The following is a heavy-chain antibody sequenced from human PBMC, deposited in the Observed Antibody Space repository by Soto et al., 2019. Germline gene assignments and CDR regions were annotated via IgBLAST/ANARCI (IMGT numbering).Heavy chain of an antibody. CDR1: GFTFSSYG. CDR2: ISYDVSNK. Sequence: SLRLSCAASGFTFSSYGMHWVRQAPGKGLEWVAVISYDVSNKYYADSVKGRFTISRDNSKNTLYLQMNSLRAEDTAVYYCAKDYRGYCSGGSCRPFDPWGQGTLVTVSS. D-gene: IGHD2-15*01. J-gene: IGHJ5*02. V-gene: IGHV3-30*18. CDR3: AKDYRGYCSGGSCRPFDP.